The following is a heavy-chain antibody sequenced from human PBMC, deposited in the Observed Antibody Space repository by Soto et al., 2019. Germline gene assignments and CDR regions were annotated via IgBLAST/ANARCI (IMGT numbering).Heavy chain of an antibody. D-gene: IGHD1-26*01. CDR1: GYTFTSYY. CDR3: ARDGRGSYYSLTYHYYRLDV. J-gene: IGHJ6*02. V-gene: IGHV1-46*01. CDR2: INPSGGST. Sequence: ASVKVSCKASGYTFTSYYMHWVRQAPGQGLEWMGIINPSGGSTSYAQKFQGRVTMTRDTSTSTVYMELSSLRSEDTAVYYCARDGRGSYYSLTYHYYRLDVWGQGTTVTVSS.